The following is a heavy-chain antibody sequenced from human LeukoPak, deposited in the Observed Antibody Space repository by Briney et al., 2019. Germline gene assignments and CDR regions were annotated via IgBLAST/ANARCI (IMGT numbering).Heavy chain of an antibody. Sequence: GRSLRLSCAASGFTFSSYGMHWVRQAPGKGLEWVAVISYDGSNKYYADSVKGRFTISRDNSKNTLYLQMTSLRAEDTAVYYCAKVEGTSDYFDYWGQGTLVTVSS. CDR3: AKVEGTSDYFDY. CDR1: GFTFSSYG. V-gene: IGHV3-30*18. CDR2: ISYDGSNK. D-gene: IGHD1-1*01. J-gene: IGHJ4*02.